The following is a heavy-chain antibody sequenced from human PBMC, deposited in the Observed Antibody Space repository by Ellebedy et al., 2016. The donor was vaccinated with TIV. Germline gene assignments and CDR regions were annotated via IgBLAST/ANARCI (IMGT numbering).Heavy chain of an antibody. CDR3: ARAYPRKDYYDSSGYPYAEYFQH. CDR1: GYTFTSYY. Sequence: AASVKVSCKASGYTFTSYYMHWVRQAPGQGLEWMGIINPSGGSTSYAQKFQGRVTMTRDTSTSTVYMELSSLRSEDTAVYYCARAYPRKDYYDSSGYPYAEYFQHWGQGTLVTVSS. CDR2: INPSGGST. D-gene: IGHD3-22*01. V-gene: IGHV1-46*01. J-gene: IGHJ1*01.